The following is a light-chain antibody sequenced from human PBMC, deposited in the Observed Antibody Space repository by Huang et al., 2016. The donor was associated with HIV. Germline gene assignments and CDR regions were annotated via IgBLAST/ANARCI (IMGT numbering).Light chain of an antibody. CDR2: GAS. CDR3: QQYNKWPMYT. Sequence: EIVMRQSPATLSVSPGERATLSCRASQSVSRNVAWYQQKPGQAPRRLIYGASTRANGILARCMCSGSGSEVTLTIISLQSEDFAVYYCQQYNKWPMYTFGQGTKLEIK. CDR1: QSVSRN. J-gene: IGKJ2*01. V-gene: IGKV3-15*01.